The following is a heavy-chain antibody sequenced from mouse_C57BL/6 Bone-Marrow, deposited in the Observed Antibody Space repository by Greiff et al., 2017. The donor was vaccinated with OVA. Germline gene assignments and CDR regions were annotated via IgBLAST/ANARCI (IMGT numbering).Heavy chain of an antibody. CDR2: IYPGDGDT. D-gene: IGHD2-1*01. V-gene: IGHV1-82*01. CDR3: ARSCNSFDY. CDR1: GYAFSSSW. J-gene: IGHJ2*01. Sequence: QVQLQQSGPELVKPGASVKISCKASGYAFSSSWMNWVKQRPGKGLEWIGRIYPGDGDTNYNGKFKGKATLTADKSSSTAYMQLSSLTSEDSAVYFCARSCNSFDYWGQGTTLTVSS.